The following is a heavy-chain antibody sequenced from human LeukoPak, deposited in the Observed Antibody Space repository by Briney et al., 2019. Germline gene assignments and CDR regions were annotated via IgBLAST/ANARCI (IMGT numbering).Heavy chain of an antibody. CDR3: AKAGIAAAGTFLDY. J-gene: IGHJ4*02. D-gene: IGHD6-13*01. CDR1: GFTFSSYW. Sequence: GGSLRLSCAASGFTFSSYWMSWVRQAPGKGLEWVANIKQDGSEKYYVDSVKGRFTISRDNAKNSLYLQMNSLRAEDMALYYCAKAGIAAAGTFLDYWGQGTLVTVSS. CDR2: IKQDGSEK. V-gene: IGHV3-7*03.